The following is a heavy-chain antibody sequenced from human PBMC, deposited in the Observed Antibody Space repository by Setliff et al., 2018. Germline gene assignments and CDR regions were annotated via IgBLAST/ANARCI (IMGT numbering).Heavy chain of an antibody. CDR3: ARVVYYASGSSLSYGMDV. Sequence: ASVKVSCKASGYSFTSYGISWVPQAPGQGLEWMGWISAYNDNKNYAQKFQGRVTMTTDTSTNTVFMALRSLRSDDTAMFYCARVVYYASGSSLSYGMDVWGQGTAVTVSS. CDR1: GYSFTSYG. CDR2: ISAYNDNK. D-gene: IGHD3-10*01. V-gene: IGHV1-18*01. J-gene: IGHJ6*02.